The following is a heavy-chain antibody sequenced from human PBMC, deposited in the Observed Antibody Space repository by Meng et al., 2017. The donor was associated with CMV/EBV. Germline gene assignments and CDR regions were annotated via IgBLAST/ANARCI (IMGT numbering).Heavy chain of an antibody. CDR1: GGTFSSYA. CDR2: IIPIFGTA. Sequence: SLKVSCKASGGTFSSYAISWVRQAPGQGLEWMGGIIPIFGTANYAQKFQGRVTITTDESTSTAHMELSSLRSEDTAVYYCARESGGYCSSTSCPIDYWGQGTLVTVSS. CDR3: ARESGGYCSSTSCPIDY. J-gene: IGHJ4*02. V-gene: IGHV1-69*05. D-gene: IGHD2-2*01.